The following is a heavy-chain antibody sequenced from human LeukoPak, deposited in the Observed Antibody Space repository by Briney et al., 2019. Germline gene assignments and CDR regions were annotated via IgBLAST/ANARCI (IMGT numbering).Heavy chain of an antibody. J-gene: IGHJ6*03. CDR2: IYTSGST. CDR3: ARGPRSGSYYYYYYYMDV. V-gene: IGHV4-61*02. Sequence: SETLSLTCTVSGGSGSRGSYYWSWIRQPAGKGLEWIGRIYTSGSTNYNPSLKSRVTMSVDTSKNQFSLKLSSVTAADTAVYYCARGPRSGSYYYYYYYMDVWGKGTTVTISS. CDR1: GGSGSRGSYY. D-gene: IGHD1-26*01.